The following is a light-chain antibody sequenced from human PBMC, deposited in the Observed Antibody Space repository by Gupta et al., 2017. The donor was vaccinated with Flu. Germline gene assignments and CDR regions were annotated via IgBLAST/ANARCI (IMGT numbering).Light chain of an antibody. Sequence: DIQMTQSPSSLSASVGDRVTIACRASQTIITYLNWYQQKPGKAPQLLMYAASSLQSGVPSRFSGGGSGTDFTRTISSLQPEDSATYYCQQSYSTPWTFGQGTKVEIK. CDR2: AAS. V-gene: IGKV1-39*01. CDR3: QQSYSTPWT. J-gene: IGKJ1*01. CDR1: QTIITY.